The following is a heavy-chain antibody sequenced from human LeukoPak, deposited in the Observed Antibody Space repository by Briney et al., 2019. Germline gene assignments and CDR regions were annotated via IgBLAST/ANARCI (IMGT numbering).Heavy chain of an antibody. Sequence: PGGSLRLSCAASGFTFSSYSMNWVRQASGKGLEWVSSISSSSSYIYYADSVKGRFTISRDNAKNSLYLQMNSLRAEDTAVYYCARGFGDYYDSSGYSWGQGTLVTVSS. CDR2: ISSSSSYI. CDR3: ARGFGDYYDSSGYS. V-gene: IGHV3-21*01. J-gene: IGHJ5*02. D-gene: IGHD3-22*01. CDR1: GFTFSSYS.